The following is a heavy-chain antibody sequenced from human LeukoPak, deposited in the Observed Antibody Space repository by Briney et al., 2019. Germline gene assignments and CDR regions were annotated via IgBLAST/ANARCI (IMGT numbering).Heavy chain of an antibody. J-gene: IGHJ3*01. V-gene: IGHV3-74*01. Sequence: GGSXXVSXAGSGXTFGGYWMHWGREXPGEXXXXXSRVDNDGYNTIYDDSVKGRFTISRDSAKHTLYLQMSSLRAEDTAVYYCAKDRGTPDAFDLWGQGTMVTVSS. CDR2: VDNDGYNT. CDR1: GXTFGGYW. CDR3: AKDRGTPDAFDL. D-gene: IGHD5-24*01.